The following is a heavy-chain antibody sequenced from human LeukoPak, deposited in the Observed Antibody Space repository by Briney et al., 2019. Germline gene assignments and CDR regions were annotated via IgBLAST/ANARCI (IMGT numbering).Heavy chain of an antibody. Sequence: PSETLSLTCAVYGGSFSGYYWSWIRQPPGKGLEWIGEINHSGSTNYNPSLKSRVTISVDTSKNQFSLKLSSVTAADTAVYYCAITPIPKKMNHYYYYMDVWGKGTTVTVSS. D-gene: IGHD4-23*01. CDR3: AITPIPKKMNHYYYYMDV. J-gene: IGHJ6*03. CDR2: INHSGST. CDR1: GGSFSGYY. V-gene: IGHV4-34*01.